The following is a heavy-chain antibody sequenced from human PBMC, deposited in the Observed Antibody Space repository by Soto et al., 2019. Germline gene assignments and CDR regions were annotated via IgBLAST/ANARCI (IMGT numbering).Heavy chain of an antibody. Sequence: GESLKISCQGSGYSFANYWISWVRQMPGKGLEWMGRFNPSDSYTDYNPSFQGHVTISADKSISTAYVQWSSLKASDAAMYFCARHPYIGGLDVWGQGTAVTVSS. V-gene: IGHV5-10-1*01. J-gene: IGHJ6*02. CDR2: FNPSDSYT. CDR3: ARHPYIGGLDV. CDR1: GYSFANYW. D-gene: IGHD2-15*01.